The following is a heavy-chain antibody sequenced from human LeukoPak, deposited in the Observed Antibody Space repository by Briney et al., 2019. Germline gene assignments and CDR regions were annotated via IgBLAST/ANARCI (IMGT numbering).Heavy chain of an antibody. CDR1: GYTFTSYG. V-gene: IGHV1-18*01. J-gene: IGHJ1*01. Sequence: ASVEVSCKASGYTFTSYGISWVRQAPGQGLEWMGWISAYNGNTNYAQKLQGRVTMTTDTSTSTAYMELSSLRSEDTAVYYCARNSYDSSGYYSKYFQHWGQGTLVTVSS. D-gene: IGHD3-22*01. CDR3: ARNSYDSSGYYSKYFQH. CDR2: ISAYNGNT.